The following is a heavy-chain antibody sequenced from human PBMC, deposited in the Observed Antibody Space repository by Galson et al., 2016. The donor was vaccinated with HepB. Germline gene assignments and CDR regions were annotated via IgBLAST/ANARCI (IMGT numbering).Heavy chain of an antibody. J-gene: IGHJ4*02. V-gene: IGHV3-43*02. CDR2: ISGDGGGT. D-gene: IGHD4-17*01. Sequence: SLRLSCAASGFTFDDYAMHWVRQVPGKGLEWVSHISGDGGGTYYADSVKGRFTISRDNSKTSLYLQMNTLRTEDTALYYCAKGDGGYYLVVDSWGQGTLVTVSS. CDR1: GFTFDDYA. CDR3: AKGDGGYYLVVDS.